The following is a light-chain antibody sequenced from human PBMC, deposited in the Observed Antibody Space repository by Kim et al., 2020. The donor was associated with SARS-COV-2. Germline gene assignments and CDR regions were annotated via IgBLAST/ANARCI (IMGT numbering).Light chain of an antibody. CDR2: QDS. CDR3: QAWDSSTEV. Sequence: SYALTQPPSVSVSPGQTASITCSGDKLGDKYACWYQQKPGQSPVLVIYQDSKRPSGIPERFSGSNSGNTATLTISGTQAMDEADYYCQAWDSSTEVFGTGTKFTVL. V-gene: IGLV3-1*01. J-gene: IGLJ1*01. CDR1: KLGDKY.